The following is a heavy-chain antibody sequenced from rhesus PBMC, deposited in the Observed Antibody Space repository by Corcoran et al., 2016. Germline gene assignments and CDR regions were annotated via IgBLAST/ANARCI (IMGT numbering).Heavy chain of an antibody. CDR3: ARRGQLDY. CDR1: GGSLSDSYY. J-gene: IGHJ4*01. Sequence: QVQLQESGPGLVKPSETLSLTCAVSGGSLSDSYYWSWIRQPPGKGLEWIGYIYGSVGNTYYNPSLKSRVTISTDTSKNQFSLKLSSVTAADTAVYYCARRGQLDYWGQGVLVTVSS. V-gene: IGHV4-106*01. D-gene: IGHD6-25*01. CDR2: IYGSVGNT.